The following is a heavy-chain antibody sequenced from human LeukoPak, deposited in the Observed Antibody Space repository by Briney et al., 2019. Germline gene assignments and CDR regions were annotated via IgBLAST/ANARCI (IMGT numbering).Heavy chain of an antibody. CDR1: GYSFTSHG. Sequence: ASVNLSCTTSGYSFTSHGNSWVRQAHGQGLELMGWISGYNGNTNYAQKFQGRVTMTTDASTRTAHMEVRGLRSDDTAVYYCARGGWTTGMDYWGQGTLVTVSS. J-gene: IGHJ4*02. CDR3: ARGGWTTGMDY. CDR2: ISGYNGNT. V-gene: IGHV1-18*01. D-gene: IGHD1-14*01.